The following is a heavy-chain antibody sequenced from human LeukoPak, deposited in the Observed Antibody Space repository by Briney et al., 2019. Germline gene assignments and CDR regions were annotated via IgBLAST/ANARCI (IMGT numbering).Heavy chain of an antibody. CDR2: ISYDGSNK. Sequence: GGSLRLSCAASGFTFSSHAMHWVRQAPGKGLEWVAVISYDGSNKYYADSVKGRFTISRDNSKNTLYLQMNSLRAEDTAVYYCARVPKLELRGFTYDYWGQGTLVTVSS. D-gene: IGHD1-7*01. V-gene: IGHV3-30-3*01. J-gene: IGHJ4*02. CDR3: ARVPKLELRGFTYDY. CDR1: GFTFSSHA.